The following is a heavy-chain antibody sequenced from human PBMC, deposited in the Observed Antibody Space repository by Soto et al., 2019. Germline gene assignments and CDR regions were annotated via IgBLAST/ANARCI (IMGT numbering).Heavy chain of an antibody. CDR1: GGSISSYY. J-gene: IGHJ4*02. CDR2: IYYSGST. CDR3: ARQEWLRYLDY. Sequence: SETLSLTCTVSGGSISSYYWSWIRQPPGKGLEWIGYIYYSGSTNYNPSLKSRVTISVDTSKNQFSLKLSSVTAADTAVYYCARQEWLRYLDYWGQGTLVTVSS. V-gene: IGHV4-59*08. D-gene: IGHD5-12*01.